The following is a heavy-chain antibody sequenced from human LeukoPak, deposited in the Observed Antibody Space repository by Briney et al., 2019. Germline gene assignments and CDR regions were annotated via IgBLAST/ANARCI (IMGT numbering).Heavy chain of an antibody. CDR1: GGSISSSSYY. Sequence: SETLSLTCTVSGGSISSSSYYWGWIRQPPGKGLEWIGYIYYSGSTNYNPSLKSRVTISVDTSKNQFSLKLSSVTAADTAVYYCARQNRDGYNYLDYWGQGTLVTVSS. D-gene: IGHD5-24*01. J-gene: IGHJ4*02. CDR3: ARQNRDGYNYLDY. CDR2: IYYSGST. V-gene: IGHV4-61*05.